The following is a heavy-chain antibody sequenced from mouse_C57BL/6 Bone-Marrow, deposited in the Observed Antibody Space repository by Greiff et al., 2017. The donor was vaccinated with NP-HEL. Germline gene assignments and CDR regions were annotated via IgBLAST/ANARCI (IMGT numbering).Heavy chain of an antibody. CDR1: GFTFSSYA. CDR3: TRASMIIEAMDY. J-gene: IGHJ4*01. CDR2: ISSGGDYI. Sequence: EVKVVESGEGLVKPGGSLKLSCAASGFTFSSYAMSWVRQTPEKRLEWVAYISSGGDYIYYADTVKGRFTISRDNARNTLYLQMSSLKSEDTAMYYCTRASMIIEAMDYWGQGTSVTVSS. D-gene: IGHD2-4*01. V-gene: IGHV5-9-1*02.